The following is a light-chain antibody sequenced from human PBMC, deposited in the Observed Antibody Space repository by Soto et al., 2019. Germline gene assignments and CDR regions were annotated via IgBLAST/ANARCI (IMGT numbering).Light chain of an antibody. CDR3: QQYDHWPYT. CDR2: GAS. V-gene: IGKV3-15*01. J-gene: IGKJ2*01. CDR1: QTISSN. Sequence: EIVMTQSPATLSVSPGERATLSCRASQTISSNLAWHQQKPGQAPRLLIYGASARATGVPARVSGSGSGTEFTLTIRSLQSEDVAVYYCQQYDHWPYTFGQGTKLEIK.